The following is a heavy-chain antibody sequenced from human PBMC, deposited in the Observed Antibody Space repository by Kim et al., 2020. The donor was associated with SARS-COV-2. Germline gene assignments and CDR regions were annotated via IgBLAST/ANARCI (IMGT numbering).Heavy chain of an antibody. J-gene: IGHJ5*02. V-gene: IGHV3-23*01. CDR2: VSGSGDHT. Sequence: GGSLRLSCAASGFTFDSYAMSWVRQAPGKGLEWVSSVSGSGDHTQYADSVKGRFTISSDNSRNNLHLQMNNLGADDAALYYCAKSRGDLWSGYVHWFDP. CDR1: GFTFDSYA. D-gene: IGHD3-3*01. CDR3: AKSRGDLWSGYVHWFDP.